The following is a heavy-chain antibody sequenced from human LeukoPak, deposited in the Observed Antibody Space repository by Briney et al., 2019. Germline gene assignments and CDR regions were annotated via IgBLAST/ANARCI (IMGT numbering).Heavy chain of an antibody. Sequence: GGSLRLSCAASGFVFSNYWMSWVRQATGEGLEWVSAIGVAANTFYSGSVKGRFTISRENAKNSLYLLMSSLRAEDTAVYYCARQNTPHGNFDYWGQGTLVTVSS. J-gene: IGHJ4*02. D-gene: IGHD1-26*01. CDR1: GFVFSNYW. V-gene: IGHV3-13*01. CDR3: ARQNTPHGNFDY. CDR2: IGVAANT.